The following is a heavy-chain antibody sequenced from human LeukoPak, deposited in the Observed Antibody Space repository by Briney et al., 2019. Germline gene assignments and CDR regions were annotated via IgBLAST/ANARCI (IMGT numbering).Heavy chain of an antibody. CDR2: ISSRGTTR. CDR1: GFTISSYE. CDR3: ARHRTASDY. V-gene: IGHV3-48*03. D-gene: IGHD3-16*02. J-gene: IGHJ4*02. Sequence: PGGSLRLSCAASGFTISSYEMNWVRQGPGKGLEWVSYISSRGTTRNYADSVKGRFTISRDNAKSSLYLQMNSLRAEDTALYYCARHRTASDYWGQGTLVTVSS.